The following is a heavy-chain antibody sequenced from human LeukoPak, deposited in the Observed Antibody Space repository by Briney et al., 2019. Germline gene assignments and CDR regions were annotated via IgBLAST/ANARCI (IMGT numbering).Heavy chain of an antibody. CDR1: GFTFGTFW. Sequence: GGSLRLSCVASGFTFGTFWMSWVRQAPGKGLEWVSVIYSGGSTYYADSVKGRFAISRDNSKNALYLQMNSLRAEDTAVYYCAREAPLDKNYYYYYGMDVWGQGTTVTVSS. CDR3: AREAPLDKNYYYYYGMDV. J-gene: IGHJ6*02. CDR2: IYSGGST. D-gene: IGHD2-2*03. V-gene: IGHV3-53*01.